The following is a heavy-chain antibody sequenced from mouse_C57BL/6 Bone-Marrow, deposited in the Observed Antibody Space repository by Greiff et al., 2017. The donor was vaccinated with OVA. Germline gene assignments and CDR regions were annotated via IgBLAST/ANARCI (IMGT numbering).Heavy chain of an antibody. CDR2: IDPSDSYT. CDR1: GYTFTSYW. J-gene: IGHJ3*01. CDR3: ARDYGGSWFAY. Sequence: QVQLQQPGAELVMPGASVKLSCKASGYTFTSYWMHWVKQRPGQGLEWIGEIDPSDSYTNYNQKFKGKSTLTVDKSSSTAYMQLSSLTSEDAAVDYCARDYGGSWFAYWGQGTLVTVSA. D-gene: IGHD2-4*01. V-gene: IGHV1-69*01.